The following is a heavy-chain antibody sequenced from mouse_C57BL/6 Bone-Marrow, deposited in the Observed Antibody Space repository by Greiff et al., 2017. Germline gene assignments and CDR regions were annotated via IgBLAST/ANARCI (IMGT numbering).Heavy chain of an antibody. CDR2: IYWDDDK. J-gene: IGHJ1*03. D-gene: IGHD1-1*01. CDR3: ARKVYYPWYFDV. Sequence: QVTLKESGPGILQSSQTLSLTCSFSGFSLSTSGMGVSWIRQPSGKGLEWLAHIYWDDDKRYNPSLKSRLTSSKDTSRNQVFLKITSVDTADTATYYWARKVYYPWYFDVWGTGTTVTVSS. V-gene: IGHV8-12*01. CDR1: GFSLSTSGMG.